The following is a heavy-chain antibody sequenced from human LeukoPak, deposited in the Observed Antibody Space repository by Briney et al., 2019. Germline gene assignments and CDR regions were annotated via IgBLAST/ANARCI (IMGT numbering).Heavy chain of an antibody. CDR1: GFTFSSYA. D-gene: IGHD4-23*01. CDR2: ISGSGGYT. V-gene: IGHV3-23*01. J-gene: IGHJ4*02. Sequence: GGSLRLSCAASGFTFSSYAMSWVCQAPGKGLEWVSAISGSGGYTYYADSVKGRFTVSRDSSKNTLSLQMNSLRAEDTAVYYCAKDLNYGGISGFDHWGQGTLVTVSS. CDR3: AKDLNYGGISGFDH.